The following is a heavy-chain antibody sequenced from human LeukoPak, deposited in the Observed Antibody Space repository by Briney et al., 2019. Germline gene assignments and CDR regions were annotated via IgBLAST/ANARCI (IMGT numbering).Heavy chain of an antibody. J-gene: IGHJ4*02. Sequence: SEPLSLPFTVSGASISSGNYYWSWIRRPAGAGLEWIGHIYARGNTKYNPSLKSRLTISIDASKNHFSLELNSVTAADTAVYYCARGLDHWGQGALVTVSS. CDR1: GASISSGNYY. V-gene: IGHV4-61*09. CDR3: ARGLDH. CDR2: IYARGNT.